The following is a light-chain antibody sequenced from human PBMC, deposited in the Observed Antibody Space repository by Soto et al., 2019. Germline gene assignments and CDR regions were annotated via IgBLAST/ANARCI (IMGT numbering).Light chain of an antibody. Sequence: QSVLTQSPSASASLGASVKLTCTLSSGHSSYAIAWHQQQPEKGPRYLMKLNSDGSHSKGDGIPDRFSGSSSGAERYLTISCLQSEDEADYYCQTWGTGIHVFGGGTKVTVL. V-gene: IGLV4-69*01. CDR3: QTWGTGIHV. CDR1: SGHSSYA. J-gene: IGLJ3*02. CDR2: LNSDGSH.